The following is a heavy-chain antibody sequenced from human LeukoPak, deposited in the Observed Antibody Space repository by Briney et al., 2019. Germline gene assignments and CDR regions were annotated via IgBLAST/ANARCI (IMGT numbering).Heavy chain of an antibody. J-gene: IGHJ4*02. D-gene: IGHD4-17*01. V-gene: IGHV3-49*03. CDR3: TRDTSYGDYFADY. CDR2: IRSEACGGTT. Sequence: GGSLRLSCTASGFTFGDYAMSWFRQAPGKGLEWVGFIRSEACGGTTEYAASVKGRFTLSRDDSKSIAYLQMNSLKTEDAAMYYCTRDTSYGDYFADYWGQGTLVTVSS. CDR1: GFTFGDYA.